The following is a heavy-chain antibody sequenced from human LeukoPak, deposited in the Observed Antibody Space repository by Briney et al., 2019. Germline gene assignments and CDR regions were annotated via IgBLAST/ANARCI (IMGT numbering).Heavy chain of an antibody. D-gene: IGHD1-14*01. CDR3: ARKPEGMDV. J-gene: IGHJ6*02. V-gene: IGHV1-2*06. CDR2: INPSSGGT. Sequence: ASVKVSCKASGYTFTGYYIHWVRQAPGQGLEWMERINPSSGGTNYAQKFQGTVTMTRDTSISTAYMELSRLRSDDTAVYYCARKPEGMDVWGQGITVTVSS. CDR1: GYTFTGYY.